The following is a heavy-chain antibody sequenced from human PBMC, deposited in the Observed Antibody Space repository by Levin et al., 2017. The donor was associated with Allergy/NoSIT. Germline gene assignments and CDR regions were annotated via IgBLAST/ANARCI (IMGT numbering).Heavy chain of an antibody. CDR3: VTEVPSSRTTRFDH. J-gene: IGHJ5*02. V-gene: IGHV3-15*01. D-gene: IGHD4-17*01. CDR1: GFTFRNAW. CDR2: IKSRHDGGTA. Sequence: GGSLRLSCLASGFTFRNAWMSRVRQAPGKGLEWVGRIKSRHDGGTADNAAPLKGRFTISRDDSRNRLYLQTNSLKTEDTAVYYCVTEVPSSRTTRFDHWGQGALVTVSS.